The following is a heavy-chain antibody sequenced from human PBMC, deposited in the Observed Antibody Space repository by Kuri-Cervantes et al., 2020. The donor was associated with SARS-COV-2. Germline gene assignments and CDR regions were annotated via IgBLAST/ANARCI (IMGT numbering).Heavy chain of an antibody. V-gene: IGHV3-21*01. CDR2: ISSSSSYI. CDR3: ARDSGPYCGGDCTLDKDDAFDI. CDR1: GFTFSSYS. D-gene: IGHD2-21*01. J-gene: IGHJ3*02. Sequence: GESLKISCAASGFTFSSYSMNWVRQAPGKGLEWVSSISSSSSYIYYADSVKGRFTISRDNAKNSLYLQMNSLRAEDTAVYYRARDSGPYCGGDCTLDKDDAFDIWGQGTMVTVSS.